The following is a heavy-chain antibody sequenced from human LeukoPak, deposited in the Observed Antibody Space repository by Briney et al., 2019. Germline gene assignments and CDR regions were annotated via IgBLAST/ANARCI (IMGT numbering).Heavy chain of an antibody. J-gene: IGHJ4*02. CDR3: ARDPVSTALQINSDY. Sequence: GGSLRLSCAASGFAFSSYAMHWVRQAPGKGLEWVTVISSDGRNKYYADSVKGRFTISRDNSKNTLYLQMNSLRAEDTALYYCARDPVSTALQINSDYWGQGTLVTVSS. V-gene: IGHV3-30*04. CDR1: GFAFSSYA. CDR2: ISSDGRNK. D-gene: IGHD5-18*01.